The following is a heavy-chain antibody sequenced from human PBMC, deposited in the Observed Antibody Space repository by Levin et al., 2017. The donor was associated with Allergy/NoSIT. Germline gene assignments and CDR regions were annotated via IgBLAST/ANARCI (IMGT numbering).Heavy chain of an antibody. J-gene: IGHJ4*02. V-gene: IGHV4-59*01. D-gene: IGHD2-8*01. Sequence: PSETLSLTCTVSGASFSSYDWSWIRQPPGKGLEWIGYISYSGSTNYNPSLKTRVTISVDTSRNHFSLKLFSVTAADTAVYFCARDNGNGPDYWGQGTLVTVSS. CDR2: ISYSGST. CDR3: ARDNGNGPDY. CDR1: GASFSSYD.